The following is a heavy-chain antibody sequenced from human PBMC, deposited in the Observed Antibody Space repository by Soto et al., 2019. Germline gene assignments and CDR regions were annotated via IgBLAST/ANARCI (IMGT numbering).Heavy chain of an antibody. CDR3: AHMGSIAVAGTNFDY. Sequence: SVKVSCKASGGTFSSYAISWVRQAPGQGLEWMGGIIPIFGTANYAQKFQGRVTITADESTSTAYMELSSLRSEDTAVYYCAHMGSIAVAGTNFDYWGQGTLVTVSS. CDR1: GGTFSSYA. CDR2: IIPIFGTA. J-gene: IGHJ4*02. V-gene: IGHV1-69*13. D-gene: IGHD6-19*01.